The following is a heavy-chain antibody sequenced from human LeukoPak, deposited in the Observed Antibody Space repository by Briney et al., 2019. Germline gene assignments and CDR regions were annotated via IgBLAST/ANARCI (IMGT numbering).Heavy chain of an antibody. Sequence: PSETLSLTCTASGGSISSSNYYWGWIRQPPGKGLEWIGSIYYSGSTYYNPSLKSRVTISVDTSKNQFSLNLNSVTAADTAVYYCARASRILSRSQHYFDYWGQGTLVTVSS. D-gene: IGHD5/OR15-5a*01. CDR2: IYYSGST. CDR1: GGSISSSNYY. J-gene: IGHJ4*02. CDR3: ARASRILSRSQHYFDY. V-gene: IGHV4-39*07.